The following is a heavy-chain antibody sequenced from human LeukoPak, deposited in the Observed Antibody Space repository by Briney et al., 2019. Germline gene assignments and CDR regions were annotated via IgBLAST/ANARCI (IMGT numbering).Heavy chain of an antibody. V-gene: IGHV1-18*01. CDR3: AREGRRITMVRGVMGVDY. D-gene: IGHD3-10*01. CDR1: GYTFTSYG. CDR2: MNPNSGNT. Sequence: ASVKVSCKASGYTFTSYGISWVRQATGRGLEWMGWMNPNSGNTNYAQKLQGRVTMTTDTSTSTAYMELRSLRSDDTAVYYCAREGRRITMVRGVMGVDYWGQGTLVTVSS. J-gene: IGHJ4*02.